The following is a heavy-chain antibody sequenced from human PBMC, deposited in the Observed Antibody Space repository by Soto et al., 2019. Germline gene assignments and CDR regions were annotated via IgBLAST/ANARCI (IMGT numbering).Heavy chain of an antibody. D-gene: IGHD3-10*02. CDR1: GFTFSSYA. CDR2: ISGSGGST. CDR3: AKLSGAGGYFDY. V-gene: IGHV3-23*01. J-gene: IGHJ4*02. Sequence: EVPLLESGGGLVQPGGSLRLSYAASGFTFSSYAMSWVRQAPGQGLEWVSAISGSGGSTYYADSVKGRFTISRDNSKSTLYLQMTSLRAEDTAVYYCAKLSGAGGYFDYWGQGTLVTVSS.